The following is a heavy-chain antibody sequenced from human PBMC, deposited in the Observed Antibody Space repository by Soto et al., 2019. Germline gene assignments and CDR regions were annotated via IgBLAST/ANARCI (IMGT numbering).Heavy chain of an antibody. V-gene: IGHV3-15*01. D-gene: IGHD3-22*01. CDR2: IKSKTDGETT. Sequence: GGSLRLSCAASGFTFSDAWMSWVRQAPGKGLEWVGRIKSKTDGETTDYAAPVKGRFTISRDDSKNTPSLQMNSLKTEDTAAYYCTTDRPGTYYYDSSGDYWGQGTLVTV. CDR1: GFTFSDAW. CDR3: TTDRPGTYYYDSSGDY. J-gene: IGHJ4*02.